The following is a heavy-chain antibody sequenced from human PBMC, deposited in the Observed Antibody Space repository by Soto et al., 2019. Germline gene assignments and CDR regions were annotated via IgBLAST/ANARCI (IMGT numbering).Heavy chain of an antibody. J-gene: IGHJ4*02. Sequence: EVQLVESGGGLVQPGGSLRLSCAASGFTFSGYWMHWVRQAPGGGLVWVSYIESDGSRTSYADSVKGRFTISRDNAKNTVYLQMNSLRAEDTAVYYCGNYCSDGGCYPYWGQGTLVTVSS. CDR3: GNYCSDGGCYPY. CDR1: GFTFSGYW. CDR2: IESDGSRT. D-gene: IGHD2-15*01. V-gene: IGHV3-74*01.